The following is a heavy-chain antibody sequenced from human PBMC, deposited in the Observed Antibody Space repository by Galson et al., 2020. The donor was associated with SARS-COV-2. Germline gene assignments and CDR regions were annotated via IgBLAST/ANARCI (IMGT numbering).Heavy chain of an antibody. V-gene: IGHV5-51*01. CDR3: ARHLGGGLSYSWFPDY. CDR2: IYPDDSDT. CDR1: AYSFTDYW. J-gene: IGHJ4*02. Sequence: GESLKISCKASAYSFTDYWIGWVRQMPGKGLEWMGIIYPDDSDTRYSPSFQGQVTISADKSINTAYLQWSSLQALDTGVYYCARHLGGGLSYSWFPDYWGQGTLVTVSS. D-gene: IGHD6-13*01.